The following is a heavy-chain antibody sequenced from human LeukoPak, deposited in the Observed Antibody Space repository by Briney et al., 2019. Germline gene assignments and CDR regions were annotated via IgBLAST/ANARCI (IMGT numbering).Heavy chain of an antibody. V-gene: IGHV4-34*01. CDR3: ARDHRGTGYCSGGSCYSWLDAFDI. J-gene: IGHJ3*02. Sequence: PSETLSLTCAVYGGSFSGYYWSWIRQPPGKGLEWIGEINHSGSTKYNPSLTSRVTISVDTSKNQFSLKLSSVTAADTAVYYCARDHRGTGYCSGGSCYSWLDAFDIWGQGTMVTVSS. CDR2: INHSGST. CDR1: GGSFSGYY. D-gene: IGHD2-15*01.